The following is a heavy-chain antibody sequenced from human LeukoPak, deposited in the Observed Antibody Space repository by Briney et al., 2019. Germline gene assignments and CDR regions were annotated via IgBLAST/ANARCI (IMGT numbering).Heavy chain of an antibody. CDR2: TWNDGSKA. CDR3: AKDLFETHWGEAFDY. V-gene: IGHV3-30*02. CDR1: GFTLRTYG. Sequence: PGGSLRLSCAASGFTLRTYGVHWARQAPGKGLEWVAVTWNDGSKAAYADSVKGRFTVSRDNSKNTVFLQMDSLRVDDTAVYYCAKDLFETHWGEAFDYWGQGTLVIVSS. D-gene: IGHD7-27*01. J-gene: IGHJ4*02.